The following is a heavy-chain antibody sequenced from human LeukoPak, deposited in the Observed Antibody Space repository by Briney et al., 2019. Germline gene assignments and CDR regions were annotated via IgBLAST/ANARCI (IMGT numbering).Heavy chain of an antibody. J-gene: IGHJ6*03. CDR1: GGSISGFY. V-gene: IGHV4-59*12. D-gene: IGHD3-3*01. Sequence: PSETLSLTCTVPGGSISGFYWSWIRQPPGKGLEWIGYLYYTGITNSNPSLRSRVTISLDTSKNQFSLKLSSVTAADTAVYYCARAFWNTNPLYSYYYMDVWGKGTTVTVSS. CDR2: LYYTGIT. CDR3: ARAFWNTNPLYSYYYMDV.